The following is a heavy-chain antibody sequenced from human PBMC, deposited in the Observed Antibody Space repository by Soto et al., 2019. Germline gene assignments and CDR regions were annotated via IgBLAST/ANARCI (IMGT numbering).Heavy chain of an antibody. D-gene: IGHD2-8*01. Sequence: AGGSLRLSCAASGFSFSNYGMHWVRQAPGKGLEWVAVISYDGSSKYHADSVEGRFTISRDNSKNTLHLQMNSLRAEDTAVYYCSKDRRGGRAVLDSWGQGTPVTVSS. J-gene: IGHJ4*02. CDR3: SKDRRGGRAVLDS. V-gene: IGHV3-30*18. CDR1: GFSFSNYG. CDR2: ISYDGSSK.